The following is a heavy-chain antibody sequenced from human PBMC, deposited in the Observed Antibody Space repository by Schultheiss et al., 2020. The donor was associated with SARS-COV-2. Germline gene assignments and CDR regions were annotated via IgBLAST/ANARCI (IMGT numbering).Heavy chain of an antibody. CDR1: GFTFSSYG. Sequence: GESLKISCAASGFTFSSYGMHWVRQAPGKGLEWVAVIWYDGSNKYYADSVKGRFTISRDNSKNTLYLQMNSLRAEGTAVYYCARERKMTTVTRGWFDPWGQGTLVTVSS. D-gene: IGHD4-17*01. J-gene: IGHJ5*02. CDR2: IWYDGSNK. V-gene: IGHV3-33*01. CDR3: ARERKMTTVTRGWFDP.